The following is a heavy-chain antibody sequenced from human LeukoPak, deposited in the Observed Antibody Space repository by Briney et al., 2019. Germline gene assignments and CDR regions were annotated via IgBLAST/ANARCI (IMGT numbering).Heavy chain of an antibody. V-gene: IGHV3-30-3*01. CDR2: ISYDGGNK. CDR1: GFTFSSYA. J-gene: IGHJ4*02. D-gene: IGHD6-19*01. Sequence: PGRSLRLSCAASGFTFSSYAMHWVRQAPGKGLEWVAVISYDGGNKYYADSVKGRFTISRDNSKNTLYLQMNSLRAEDTAVYYCAPVAGTRVDYWGQGTLVTVSS. CDR3: APVAGTRVDY.